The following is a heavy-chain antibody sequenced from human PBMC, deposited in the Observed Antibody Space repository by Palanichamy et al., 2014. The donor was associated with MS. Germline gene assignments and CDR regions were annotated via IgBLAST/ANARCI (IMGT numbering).Heavy chain of an antibody. Sequence: QVQLRESGPGLVKPSQTLSLTCTVSGASVSRGSFYWSWIRQPAGKGLEWIGRIYTSGSTEYNPSLKSRVTISVDTSKNQVSLKLTSVTAADTAVYYCARDRDSGYTYDGMDVWGPGTTVAVSS. J-gene: IGHJ6*02. CDR3: ARDRDSGYTYDGMDV. CDR1: GASVSRGSFY. D-gene: IGHD5-12*01. V-gene: IGHV4-61*02. CDR2: IYTSGST.